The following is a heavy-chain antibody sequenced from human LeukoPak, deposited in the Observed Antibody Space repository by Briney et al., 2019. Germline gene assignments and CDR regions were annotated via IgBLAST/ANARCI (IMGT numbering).Heavy chain of an antibody. V-gene: IGHV1-46*01. J-gene: IGHJ6*02. CDR1: GYTFANYY. Sequence: ASVKVSCKASGYTFANYYMHWVRQAPGQGLGWMGIINPSGGSSSYAQKFQGRVTMTTDTSTSTAYMELRSLRSDDTAVYYCARVGETLVRGVISRRVGMDVWGQGTTVTVSS. D-gene: IGHD3-10*01. CDR2: INPSGGSS. CDR3: ARVGETLVRGVISRRVGMDV.